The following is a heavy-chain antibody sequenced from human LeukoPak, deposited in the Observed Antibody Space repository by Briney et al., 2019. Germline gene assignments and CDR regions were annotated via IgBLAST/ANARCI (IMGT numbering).Heavy chain of an antibody. CDR1: GFTFSGYD. CDR3: ARGYDILTGDNYFDY. CDR2: IGTAGDT. J-gene: IGHJ4*02. V-gene: IGHV3-13*01. Sequence: GGSLRLSCAASGFTFSGYDMHWVRQATGKGLEWVSAIGTAGDTYYPGSVKGRFTISRESAKNSLYLQMNSLRAGDTAVYYCARGYDILTGDNYFDYWGQGTLATVSS. D-gene: IGHD3-9*01.